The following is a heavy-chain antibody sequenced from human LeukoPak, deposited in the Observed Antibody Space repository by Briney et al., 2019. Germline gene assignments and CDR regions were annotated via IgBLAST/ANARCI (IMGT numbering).Heavy chain of an antibody. V-gene: IGHV3-30-3*01. J-gene: IGHJ5*02. Sequence: GRSLRLSCAGSGFTFSVYALNWVRQAPDKGLEWVALISYDGTNKYYADSVKGRFTISRDNSKNKLYLQMNSLRAEDTAVYYCAREIAVAGTSSWFDPWGQGTLVTVSS. CDR2: ISYDGTNK. D-gene: IGHD6-19*01. CDR1: GFTFSVYA. CDR3: AREIAVAGTSSWFDP.